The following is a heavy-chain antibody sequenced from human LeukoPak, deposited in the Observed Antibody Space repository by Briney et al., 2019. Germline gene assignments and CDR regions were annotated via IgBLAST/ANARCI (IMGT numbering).Heavy chain of an antibody. Sequence: GGSLRLSCAASRFTFSDYYMSWICQAPGKGLEWVSYISSSSSYTNYADSVKGRFTISRDNAKNSLYLQMNSLRAEDTAVYYCARSFSSGWYSPDYWGQGILVTVSS. CDR1: RFTFSDYY. J-gene: IGHJ4*02. V-gene: IGHV3-11*06. CDR3: ARSFSSGWYSPDY. D-gene: IGHD6-19*01. CDR2: ISSSSSYT.